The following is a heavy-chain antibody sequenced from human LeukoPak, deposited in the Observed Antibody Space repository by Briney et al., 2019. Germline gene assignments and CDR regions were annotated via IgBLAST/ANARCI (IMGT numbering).Heavy chain of an antibody. CDR2: INHSGST. CDR1: GGSFSGYY. CDR3: ARGRRSRRPYYFDY. J-gene: IGHJ4*02. Sequence: PSETLSLTCAVYGGSFSGYYWSWIRQPPGKGLEWIGEINHSGSTNYNPSLKSRVTISVDTSKNQFSLKLSSVTAADTAVYYCARGRRSRRPYYFDYWGQGTLVTVSS. V-gene: IGHV4-34*01.